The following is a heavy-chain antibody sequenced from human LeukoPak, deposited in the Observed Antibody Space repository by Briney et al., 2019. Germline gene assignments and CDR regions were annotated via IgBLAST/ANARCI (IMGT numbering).Heavy chain of an antibody. CDR3: AGSRTSTSPTSSWFDP. J-gene: IGHJ5*02. D-gene: IGHD2-2*01. Sequence: GESLKISCKGSEYSFTSYWIGWVRQMPGKGLEWMGIIYPGDSDTRYSPSFQGQVTISADKSITTAYLQWSSLKASDTAIYYCAGSRTSTSPTSSWFDPWGQGTLVTVSS. CDR2: IYPGDSDT. CDR1: EYSFTSYW. V-gene: IGHV5-51*01.